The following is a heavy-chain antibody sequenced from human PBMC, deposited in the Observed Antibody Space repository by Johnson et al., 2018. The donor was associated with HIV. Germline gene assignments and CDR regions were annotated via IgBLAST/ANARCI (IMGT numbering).Heavy chain of an antibody. Sequence: VQLVESGGGVVRPGGSLRLSCAASGFSFDDYGMSWVRQAPGRGLEWVSSINWNGGRTDYVASVKGRFTISRDNSKNTLYLQMNSLRAEDTAVYYCTRDLEDMVVVPAAIGAFDIWGQGTMVTVSS. D-gene: IGHD2-2*01. CDR2: INWNGGRT. CDR3: TRDLEDMVVVPAAIGAFDI. CDR1: GFSFDDYG. J-gene: IGHJ3*02. V-gene: IGHV3-20*04.